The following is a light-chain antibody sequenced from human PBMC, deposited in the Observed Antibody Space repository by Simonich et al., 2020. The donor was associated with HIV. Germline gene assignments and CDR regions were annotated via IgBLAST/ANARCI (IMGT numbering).Light chain of an antibody. Sequence: DIQMTQSPSSLSASVGDRVTITCQASQDIRNYLNWYQQKPVKAPKLLIYDASNLETGVPSMFSGSGSGTDFTFTISSLQPEDIATYYCQQYDNLPPLTFGGGTKVEIK. V-gene: IGKV1-33*01. CDR2: DAS. CDR1: QDIRNY. J-gene: IGKJ4*01. CDR3: QQYDNLPPLT.